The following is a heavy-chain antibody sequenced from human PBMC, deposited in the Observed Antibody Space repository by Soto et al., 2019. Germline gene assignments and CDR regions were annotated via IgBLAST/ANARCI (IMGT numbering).Heavy chain of an antibody. CDR2: ISGDGNDK. CDR1: GFIFRNFG. V-gene: IGHV3-30*03. D-gene: IGHD1-26*01. Sequence: QVQLVESGGGVVQPGRSLRLSCAASGFIFRNFGMHWVRRAPGKGLEWVATISGDGNDKYYPDSMKGRFTISRDNFNNTLYLQLNSLRPEDTVVYHLVQGASTAQQPLDSWGQGVLVTVSS. CDR3: VQGASTAQQPLDS. J-gene: IGHJ4*02.